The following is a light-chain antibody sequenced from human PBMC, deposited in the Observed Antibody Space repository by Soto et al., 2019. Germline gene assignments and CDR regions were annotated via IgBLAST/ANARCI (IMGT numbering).Light chain of an antibody. CDR1: QTISSW. J-gene: IGKJ1*01. CDR3: QHYNSYSEA. CDR2: KAS. V-gene: IGKV1-5*03. Sequence: DVQMTQSPSSLSASVGDRVTITCRASQTISSWLAWYQQKPGKAPKLLIYKASTLKSGVPSRFSGSGSGTEFTLTISSLQPDDFATYCCQHYNSYSEAFGHGTKVDIK.